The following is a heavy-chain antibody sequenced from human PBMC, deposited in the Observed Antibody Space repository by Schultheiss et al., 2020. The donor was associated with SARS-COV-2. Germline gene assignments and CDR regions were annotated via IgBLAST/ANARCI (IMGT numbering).Heavy chain of an antibody. CDR2: IIPVFGSA. Sequence: SVKVSCKASGGTFSSYAISWVRQAPGQGLEWMGGIIPVFGSANYAQKFQGRVTITADKSTSTVYLELSSLKSDDTAVYYCAKIAYSDGHIEVPIDYWGQGTLVTVSS. V-gene: IGHV1-69*06. CDR1: GGTFSSYA. CDR3: AKIAYSDGHIEVPIDY. J-gene: IGHJ4*02. D-gene: IGHD3-16*01.